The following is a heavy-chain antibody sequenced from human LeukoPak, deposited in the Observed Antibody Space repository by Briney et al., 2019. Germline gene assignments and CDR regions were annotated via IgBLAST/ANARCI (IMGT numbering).Heavy chain of an antibody. V-gene: IGHV3-23*01. CDR1: GFTFSSYA. J-gene: IGHJ3*02. CDR2: ISGSGGAT. CDR3: AKVPVFSLTISEVVTDDAFDI. Sequence: PGGSLRLSCAASGFTFSSYAMSWVRQAPGKGLEWVSAISGSGGATYYADSVKGRFTISRDNSKNTLYLQMNSLRGEDTAVYYCAKVPVFSLTISEVVTDDAFDIWGQGTIVTVSS. D-gene: IGHD3-3*01.